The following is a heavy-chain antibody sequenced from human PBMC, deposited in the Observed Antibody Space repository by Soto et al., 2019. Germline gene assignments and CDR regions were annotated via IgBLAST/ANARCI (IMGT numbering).Heavy chain of an antibody. CDR3: AKDRVYCSGGSCPDYYYMDV. CDR1: GFTFSSYA. J-gene: IGHJ6*03. Sequence: PGGSLRLSCAASGFTFSSYAMSWVRQAPGKGLEWVSAISGSGGSTYYADSVKGRFTISRDNSKNTLYLQMNSLRAEDTAVYYCAKDRVYCSGGSCPDYYYMDVWGKGTTVTVS. D-gene: IGHD2-15*01. CDR2: ISGSGGST. V-gene: IGHV3-23*01.